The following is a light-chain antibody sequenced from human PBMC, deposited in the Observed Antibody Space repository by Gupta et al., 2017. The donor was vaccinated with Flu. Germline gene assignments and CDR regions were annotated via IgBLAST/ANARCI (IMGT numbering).Light chain of an antibody. J-gene: IGKJ2*01. CDR2: WAS. V-gene: IGKV4-1*01. CDR1: RTVYYSSNNKNY. Sequence: NCKSSRTVYYSSNNKNYLAWYQQKPGQPPKLLIYWASVREYGVPDRFSGSGSGTDFTLTIDNLQAEDVAVYYCQQYFTRYTFGQGTKLEIK. CDR3: QQYFTRYT.